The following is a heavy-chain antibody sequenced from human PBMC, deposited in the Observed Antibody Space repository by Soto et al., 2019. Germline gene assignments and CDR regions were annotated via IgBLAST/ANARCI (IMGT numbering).Heavy chain of an antibody. J-gene: IGHJ3*02. CDR1: GFIFTSDW. V-gene: IGHV3-74*03. CDR2: IDNSGTGT. D-gene: IGHD2-21*02. CDR3: VAVLMTAATGHTFHI. Sequence: GGSLRLSCAASGFIFTSDWLHWVRQAPGEGLVWVSRIDNSGTGTTYADSVKGRFTISRDNAKNTLYLQMNSLRVEDTAMYYCVAVLMTAATGHTFHICGQGIMVTVSS.